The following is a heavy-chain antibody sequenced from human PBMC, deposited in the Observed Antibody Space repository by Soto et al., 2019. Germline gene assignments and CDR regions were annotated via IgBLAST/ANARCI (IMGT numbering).Heavy chain of an antibody. Sequence: PSETLSLTCTVSGGSISSSSYYWGWIRQPPGKGLEWIGSIYYSGSTYYNPSLKSRVTISVDTSKNQFSLKLSSVTAADTAVYYCARLIARGSYSYYFDYWGKGTLVTVSS. D-gene: IGHD1-26*01. V-gene: IGHV4-39*01. J-gene: IGHJ4*02. CDR3: ARLIARGSYSYYFDY. CDR1: GGSISSSSYY. CDR2: IYYSGST.